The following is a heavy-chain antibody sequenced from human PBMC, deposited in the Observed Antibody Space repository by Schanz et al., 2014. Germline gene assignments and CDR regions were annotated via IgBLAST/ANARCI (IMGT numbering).Heavy chain of an antibody. CDR3: VSSGSYSSYAF. D-gene: IGHD3-10*01. CDR2: ISSGGTTT. Sequence: DVQLLESGGGLVQPGGSLRLSCAASGFTFTNYAMSWVRQAPGKGPEWVSYISSGGTTTYHSDSVKGRFTISRDSAENSLYLQMNSLRAEDTAVYHCVSSGSYSSYAFWGQGTLXTVSS. CDR1: GFTFTNYA. V-gene: IGHV3-48*04. J-gene: IGHJ4*02.